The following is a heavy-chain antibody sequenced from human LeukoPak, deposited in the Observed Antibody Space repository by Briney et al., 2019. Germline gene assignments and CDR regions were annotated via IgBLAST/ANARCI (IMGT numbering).Heavy chain of an antibody. V-gene: IGHV3-66*01. CDR1: GFTVSSNY. CDR2: IYSGGST. D-gene: IGHD1-1*01. J-gene: IGHJ4*02. Sequence: GGSLRLSCAASGFTVSSNYMSWVRQAPGKGLEWVSVIYSGGSTYYADSVKGRFTISRDNSKNTLYLQMNSLRAEDTAVYYCARDLGDWNPRRYYYYFDYWGQGTLVTVSS. CDR3: ARDLGDWNPRRYYYYFDY.